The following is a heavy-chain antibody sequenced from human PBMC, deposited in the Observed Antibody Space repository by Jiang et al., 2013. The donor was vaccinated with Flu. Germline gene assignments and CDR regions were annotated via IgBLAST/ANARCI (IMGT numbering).Heavy chain of an antibody. D-gene: IGHD6-6*01. CDR3: ARAGDGQQLAAVGYFYYGMDV. V-gene: IGHV4-4*02. CDR2: ISHSGST. CDR1: GGFITSSNW. Sequence: GPGLVKPSGTLSLTCAVSGGFITSSNWCSWVRQSPGKGLEWIGEISHSGSTNYNPSLKSRVTISLDKSKNQFSLKLASLTAADTAVYYCARAGDGQQLAAVGYFYYGMDVWGQGTTVHRLL. J-gene: IGHJ6*02.